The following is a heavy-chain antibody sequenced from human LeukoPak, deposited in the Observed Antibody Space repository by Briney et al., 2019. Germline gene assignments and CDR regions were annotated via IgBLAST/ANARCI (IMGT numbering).Heavy chain of an antibody. J-gene: IGHJ4*02. Sequence: PGRSLRLSCATSGFTFSSYEMNWVRQAPGKGLEWVSYISSSGSTIYYADSVKGQFTISRDNTKNSLYLQMNSLRAEDTAVYYCARDHPRYNDCWDYWGQGTLVTVSS. D-gene: IGHD2-21*02. CDR1: GFTFSSYE. CDR2: ISSSGSTI. CDR3: ARDHPRYNDCWDY. V-gene: IGHV3-48*03.